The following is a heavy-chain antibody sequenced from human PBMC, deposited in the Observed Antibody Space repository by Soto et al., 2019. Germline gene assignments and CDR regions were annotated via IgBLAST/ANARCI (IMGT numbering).Heavy chain of an antibody. CDR2: ISGSGGST. CDR1: GFTFSSYA. CDR3: AKLSEVVPAANLDY. Sequence: GGSLRLSCAASGFTFSSYAMSWVRQAPGKGLEWVSAISGSGGSTYYADSVKGRLTISRDNSKNTLYLQMNSLRAEDTAVYYCAKLSEVVPAANLDYWGQGTLVTVSS. D-gene: IGHD2-2*01. V-gene: IGHV3-23*01. J-gene: IGHJ4*02.